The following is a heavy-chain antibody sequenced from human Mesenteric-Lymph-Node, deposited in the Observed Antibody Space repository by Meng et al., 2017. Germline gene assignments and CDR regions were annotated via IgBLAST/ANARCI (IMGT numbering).Heavy chain of an antibody. CDR3: ASLGSQQLKPGADY. D-gene: IGHD1-1*01. CDR1: GFTFSDYY. Sequence: GESLKISCAASGFTFSDYYMNWVRQAPGKGLEWVSSISSSSTIYYADSVKARFTISRDNAKSSLFLQMNTLRAEDTAVYYCASLGSQQLKPGADYWGQGTLVTVSS. V-gene: IGHV3-69-1*01. CDR2: ISSSSTI. J-gene: IGHJ4*02.